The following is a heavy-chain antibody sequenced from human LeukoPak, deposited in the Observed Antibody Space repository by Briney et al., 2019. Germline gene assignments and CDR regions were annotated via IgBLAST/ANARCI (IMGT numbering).Heavy chain of an antibody. CDR2: ISNDERNK. Sequence: LSLTCTVSGGSISSSSYYWGWIRQAPGKGLEWVAVISNDERNKYYAESVKGRFTISRDNSNSMVYLQMTSLRLEDTAVYYCARPSPPGDGYNPSDQWGQGSLVIVSS. V-gene: IGHV3-30*03. J-gene: IGHJ4*02. CDR1: GGSISSSS. D-gene: IGHD5-24*01. CDR3: ARPSPPGDGYNPSDQ.